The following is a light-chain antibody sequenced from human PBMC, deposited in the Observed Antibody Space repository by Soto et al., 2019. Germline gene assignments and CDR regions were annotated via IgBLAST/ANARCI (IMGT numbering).Light chain of an antibody. V-gene: IGKV2D-30*01. CDR1: QSLVYSDGNTY. J-gene: IGKJ5*01. Sequence: DVVMTQSPLSLPVTLGQPASISCRSSQSLVYSDGNTYLNWFQQRPGQSPRRLIYKVSNWDSGVPDRFSGSGSGTDFTLKISRVEAEDVGVYYCMKGTHWPFFGQGTRLEIK. CDR2: KVS. CDR3: MKGTHWPF.